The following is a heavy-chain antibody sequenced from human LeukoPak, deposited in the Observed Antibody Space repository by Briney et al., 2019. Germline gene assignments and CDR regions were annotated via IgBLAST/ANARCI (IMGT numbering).Heavy chain of an antibody. D-gene: IGHD1-7*01. J-gene: IGHJ4*02. V-gene: IGHV1-2*02. CDR2: IRRNTGAT. CDR1: GYTFSAYY. Sequence: ASVKVSCKASGYTFSAYYMHWVRQAPGHGLEWMGWIRRNTGATNYAQRFQGRVAVTWDTSISTVYMELSRLRSDDTAMYYCTSYNVELGPDFWGQGTLVTVSS. CDR3: TSYNVELGPDF.